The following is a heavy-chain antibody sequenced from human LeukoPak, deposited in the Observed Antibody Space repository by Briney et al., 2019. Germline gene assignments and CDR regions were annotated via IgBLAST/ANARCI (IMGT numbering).Heavy chain of an antibody. J-gene: IGHJ1*01. CDR2: INAGNGNT. D-gene: IGHD3-22*01. V-gene: IGHV1-3*01. CDR1: GYTFTNYG. Sequence: ASVKVSCKTSGYTFTNYGMHWVRQAPRQSPEWMGWINAGNGNTKSSQTFQDRVTLTRDTSASTAYMELNSLSSEDTAVYYCARFPLYDASGHYYPHWGQGTLVTVSS. CDR3: ARFPLYDASGHYYPH.